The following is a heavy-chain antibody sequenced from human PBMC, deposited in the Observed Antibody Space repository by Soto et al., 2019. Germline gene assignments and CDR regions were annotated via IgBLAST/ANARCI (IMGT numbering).Heavy chain of an antibody. V-gene: IGHV3-30-3*01. CDR2: ISYDGSNK. D-gene: IGHD4-17*01. J-gene: IGHJ4*02. Sequence: GGSLRLSCAASGFTFSSYAMHWVRQAPGKGLEWVAVISYDGSNKYYADSVKGRFTISRDNSKNTLYLQMNSLRAEDTAVYYCARDPGGDYGYFDYWGQGTLVTVSS. CDR3: ARDPGGDYGYFDY. CDR1: GFTFSSYA.